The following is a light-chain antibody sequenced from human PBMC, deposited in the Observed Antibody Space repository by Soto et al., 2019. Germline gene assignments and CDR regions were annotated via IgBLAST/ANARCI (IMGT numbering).Light chain of an antibody. CDR3: QQYNNWPRT. CDR1: QSVSSS. V-gene: IGKV3-15*01. Sequence: EIVMTPSPATLSVSPGERATVSCRASQSVSSSLSWYQQKPGQAPRLLIYGASTRATGIPARFSGSGSGTEFTLTIRSLQSEDFAVYYCQQYNNWPRTFGQGTKVDI. J-gene: IGKJ1*01. CDR2: GAS.